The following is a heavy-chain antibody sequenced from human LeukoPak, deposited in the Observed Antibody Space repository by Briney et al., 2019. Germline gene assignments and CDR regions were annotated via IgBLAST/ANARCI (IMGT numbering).Heavy chain of an antibody. CDR1: GGTFSRYS. D-gene: IGHD4-11*01. CDR2: SIPIFVTA. J-gene: IGHJ6*03. Sequence: SVEVSCKACGGTFSRYSINWVRQAPGQGLEWMGGSIPIFVTANYAQKFQGRVTITPDESTSTAYMELSSLRSEDTAVYYCASENRGYSNYGGYYYYYMDLWGKGTTVTVSS. CDR3: ASENRGYSNYGGYYYYYMDL. V-gene: IGHV1-69*13.